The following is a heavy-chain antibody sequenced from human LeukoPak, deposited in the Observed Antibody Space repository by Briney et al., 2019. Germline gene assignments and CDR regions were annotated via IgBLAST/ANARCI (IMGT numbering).Heavy chain of an antibody. Sequence: PSETLSLTCTVSGGSISSGSYYWGWIRQPPGKGLEWIGYIYYSGSTNYNPSLKSRVTISVDTSKNQFSLKLSSVTAAETAVYYCAAYDYVWGSYRLGDPNWFDPWGQGTLVTVSS. D-gene: IGHD3-16*02. J-gene: IGHJ5*02. CDR2: IYYSGST. CDR1: GGSISSGSYY. V-gene: IGHV4-61*01. CDR3: AAYDYVWGSYRLGDPNWFDP.